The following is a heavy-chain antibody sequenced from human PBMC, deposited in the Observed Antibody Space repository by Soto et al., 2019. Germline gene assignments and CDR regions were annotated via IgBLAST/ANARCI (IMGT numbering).Heavy chain of an antibody. CDR1: GGTFSSYA. Sequence: ASVKVSCKASGGTFSSYAISWVRQAPGQGLEWMGGIIPIFGTANYAQKFQGRVTITADESTSTAYMELSSLRSEDTAVYYCASYLTPLGYCSSTSCYYYYGMDVWGQGTTVTVSS. V-gene: IGHV1-69*13. CDR2: IIPIFGTA. CDR3: ASYLTPLGYCSSTSCYYYYGMDV. J-gene: IGHJ6*02. D-gene: IGHD2-2*01.